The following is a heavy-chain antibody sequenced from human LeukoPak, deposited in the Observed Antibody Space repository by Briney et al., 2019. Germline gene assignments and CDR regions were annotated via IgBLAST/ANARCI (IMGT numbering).Heavy chain of an antibody. D-gene: IGHD4-17*01. J-gene: IGHJ4*02. V-gene: IGHV3-7*01. CDR3: ARTTILDY. Sequence: GGSLRLSCAASGFTFSSYWMNWVRQAPGKGLEWVANIKLDGSDKHYVDSVKGRFIISRDNAKNSLYLQMNSLRAEDTAVYYCARTTILDYWGQGTLVTVSS. CDR1: GFTFSSYW. CDR2: IKLDGSDK.